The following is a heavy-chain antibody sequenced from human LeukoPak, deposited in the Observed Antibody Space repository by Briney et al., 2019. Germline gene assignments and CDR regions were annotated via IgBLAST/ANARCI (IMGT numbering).Heavy chain of an antibody. CDR1: GFTFSSYS. CDR3: AKGRRAMITFGGVIAY. D-gene: IGHD3-16*02. CDR2: ISGSGGST. J-gene: IGHJ4*02. V-gene: IGHV3-23*01. Sequence: PGRSLRLSCAASGFTFSSYSMSWVRQAPGKGLEWVSAISGSGGSTYYADSVKGRFTISRDNSKNTLYLQMNSLRAEDTAVYYCAKGRRAMITFGGVIAYWGQGTLVTVSS.